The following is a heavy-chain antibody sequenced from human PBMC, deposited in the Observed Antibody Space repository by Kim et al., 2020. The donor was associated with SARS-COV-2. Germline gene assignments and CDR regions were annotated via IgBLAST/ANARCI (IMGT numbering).Heavy chain of an antibody. CDR3: ARARRQNGDYDY. J-gene: IGHJ4*02. Sequence: GGSLRLSCAASGFTFSDYWMSWVRQAPGKGLEWVANIKEDGSQKYYVDSVKGRFTISRDSDNNSLYLQMNSLRVEETAFYYCARARRQNGDYDYWGQGTLVTVSS. CDR2: IKEDGSQK. D-gene: IGHD4-17*01. CDR1: GFTFSDYW. V-gene: IGHV3-7*02.